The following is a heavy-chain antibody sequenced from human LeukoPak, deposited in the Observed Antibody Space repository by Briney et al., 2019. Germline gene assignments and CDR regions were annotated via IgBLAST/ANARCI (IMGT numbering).Heavy chain of an antibody. CDR3: VKEAMYYYDTSGYFEVDY. CDR2: IVSNGGNT. Sequence: GGSLRLSCSASGFTFSSYTMHWVRQAPGEGLEYVSTIVSNGGNTYYADSVKGRFTTSRDNSMNTLYLQMSSLRAEDTAVYYCVKEAMYYYDTSGYFEVDYWGQGTLVTVSS. V-gene: IGHV3-64D*06. D-gene: IGHD3-22*01. J-gene: IGHJ4*02. CDR1: GFTFSSYT.